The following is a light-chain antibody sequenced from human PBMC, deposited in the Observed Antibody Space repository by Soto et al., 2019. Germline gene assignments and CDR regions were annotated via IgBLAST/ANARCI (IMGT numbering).Light chain of an antibody. V-gene: IGKV1-5*03. CDR1: QSISSY. CDR3: QQYNNYWT. CDR2: KAS. J-gene: IGKJ1*01. Sequence: MPMTHSPSSLSASVLHRVTITCRASQSISSYLNWYQQKPGKAPKLLIYKASSLQSGVPSRFSGSGSGTEFTLTISSLQPDDFATYYCQQYNNYWTFGQGTKVDTK.